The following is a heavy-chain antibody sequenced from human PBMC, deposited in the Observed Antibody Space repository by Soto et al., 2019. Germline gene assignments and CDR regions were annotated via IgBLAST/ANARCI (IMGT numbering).Heavy chain of an antibody. CDR3: SRDRSGITMIRGVADY. J-gene: IGHJ4*02. CDR2: IRSKAYSGTA. Sequence: GGSLRLSCTGSGFTFGYYAMSWFRQAPGKGLEWVGFIRSKAYSGTAEYAASVKGRFTMSRDDSKNIAYLQMNSLKTEDTAVYYXSRDRSGITMIRGVADYWGQGTLVTVSS. V-gene: IGHV3-49*03. D-gene: IGHD3-10*01. CDR1: GFTFGYYA.